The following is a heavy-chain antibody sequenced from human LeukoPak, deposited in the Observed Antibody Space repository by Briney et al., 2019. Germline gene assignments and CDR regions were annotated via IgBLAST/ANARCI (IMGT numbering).Heavy chain of an antibody. J-gene: IGHJ6*02. CDR3: ARDQIQHCSSTSCPERLYYYYYYGMDV. V-gene: IGHV1-46*01. CDR2: INPSGGST. D-gene: IGHD2-2*01. Sequence: GSSVKVSCKASVYSFTSYYMHWVRQAPGQGREGVGMINPSGGSTSYAQNVQGRVTMTRDTSTSTVYLELSSLRSEDTPLYYCARDQIQHCSSTSCPERLYYYYYYGMDVWGQDPTVPVSS. CDR1: VYSFTSYY.